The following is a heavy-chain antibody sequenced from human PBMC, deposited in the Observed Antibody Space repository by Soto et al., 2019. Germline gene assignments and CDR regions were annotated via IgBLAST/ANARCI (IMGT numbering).Heavy chain of an antibody. D-gene: IGHD3-10*01. CDR2: IRSKVYGGTT. V-gene: IGHV3-49*03. CDR1: GFTFGDYG. Sequence: PGGSLRLSCTVSGFTFGDYGMNWFRQAPVKGLEWVGFIRSKVYGGTTEYAASVKGRFTISRDDSKSIAYLQMNSLKTEDTAVYYCTRAYGSGSYYIFYWGQGTLVTVSS. CDR3: TRAYGSGSYYIFY. J-gene: IGHJ4*02.